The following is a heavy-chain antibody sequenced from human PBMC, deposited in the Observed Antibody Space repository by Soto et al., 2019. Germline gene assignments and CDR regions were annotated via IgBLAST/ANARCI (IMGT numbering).Heavy chain of an antibody. D-gene: IGHD6-6*01. Sequence: GGSLRLSCAASGFTVSSNYMSWVRQAPGEGLEWVSVIYSGGSTYYADSVKGRFTISRDNSKNTLYLQMNSLRAEDTAVYYCAREIAARPHKISYYYMDVWGKGTTVTVSS. CDR1: GFTVSSNY. CDR2: IYSGGST. J-gene: IGHJ6*03. V-gene: IGHV3-66*01. CDR3: AREIAARPHKISYYYMDV.